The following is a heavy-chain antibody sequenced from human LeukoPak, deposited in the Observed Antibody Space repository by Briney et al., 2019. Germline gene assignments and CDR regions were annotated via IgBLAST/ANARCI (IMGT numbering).Heavy chain of an antibody. CDR1: GFTFSSYG. V-gene: IGHV3-30*02. Sequence: GGSLRLSCVASGFTFSSYGMHWVRQAPGKGLEWVAFIRYDGSNKYYADSVKGRFTISRDNSKNTLYLQMNSLRAEDTAVYYCAKAIRKGGEGLFDYWGQGTLVTVSS. D-gene: IGHD3-16*01. J-gene: IGHJ4*02. CDR2: IRYDGSNK. CDR3: AKAIRKGGEGLFDY.